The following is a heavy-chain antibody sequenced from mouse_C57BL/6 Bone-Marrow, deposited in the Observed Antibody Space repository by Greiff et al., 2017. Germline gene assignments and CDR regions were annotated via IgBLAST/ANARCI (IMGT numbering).Heavy chain of an antibody. Sequence: QVQLQQPGAELVKPGASVKMSCKASGYTFTSYWITWVKQRPGQGLEWIGDIYPGSGSTNYNEKFKSKATLTVDTSSSTAYMQLSSLTSEDSAVXYCARAYYSYYYAMDYWGEGASDTVSS. V-gene: IGHV1-55*01. CDR2: IYPGSGST. CDR3: ARAYYSYYYAMDY. CDR1: GYTFTSYW. D-gene: IGHD2-12*01. J-gene: IGHJ4*01.